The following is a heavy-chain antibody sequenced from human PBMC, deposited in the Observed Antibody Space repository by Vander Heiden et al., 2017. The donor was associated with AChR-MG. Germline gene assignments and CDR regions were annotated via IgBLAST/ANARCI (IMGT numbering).Heavy chain of an antibody. V-gene: IGHV3-23*01. CDR1: GFTFSSYA. CDR3: AKDLGGSGSFPGLFDY. J-gene: IGHJ4*02. CDR2: ISGSGGST. Sequence: EVQLLESGGGLVQPGGSLRLSCAASGFTFSSYAMSWVRQAPGKGLEWVSAISGSGGSTYYADSVKGRFTISRDNSKNTLYLQMNSLRAEDTAVYYCAKDLGGSGSFPGLFDYWGQGTLVTVSS. D-gene: IGHD3-10*01.